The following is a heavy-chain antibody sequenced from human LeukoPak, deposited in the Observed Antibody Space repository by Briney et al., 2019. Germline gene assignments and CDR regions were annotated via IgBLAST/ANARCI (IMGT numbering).Heavy chain of an antibody. J-gene: IGHJ5*02. CDR3: AREHYDILNGYQLTRWFGP. CDR1: GFTVSSNY. Sequence: GSLRLSCAASGFTVSSNYMSWVRQAPGKGLEWVSVIYTGGSKYYADSVKGRFTISRDNAKNTLDLQMNSMRAEDTTVYYCAREHYDILNGYQLTRWFGPWGKGTLVTVSS. V-gene: IGHV3-66*01. D-gene: IGHD3-9*01. CDR2: IYTGGSK.